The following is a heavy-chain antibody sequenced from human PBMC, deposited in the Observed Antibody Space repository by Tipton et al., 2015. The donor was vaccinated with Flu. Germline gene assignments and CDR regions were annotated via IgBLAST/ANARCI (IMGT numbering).Heavy chain of an antibody. CDR1: GHRFTNYW. CDR2: INPGDSDT. Sequence: MQLVQSGAEVKKPGESLKISCKGSGHRFTNYWIGWVRQMPGKGLEWMGIINPGDSDTKYSPSFQGQVTISVDKSSRTAYLQWRRLKASDTAMYYCVRPRHYFDNSDSPTDFWGQGTLVTVSS. J-gene: IGHJ4*02. D-gene: IGHD3-22*01. V-gene: IGHV5-51*01. CDR3: VRPRHYFDNSDSPTDF.